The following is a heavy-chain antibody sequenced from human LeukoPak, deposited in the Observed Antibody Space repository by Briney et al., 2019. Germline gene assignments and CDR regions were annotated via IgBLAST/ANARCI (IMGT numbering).Heavy chain of an antibody. V-gene: IGHV4-34*01. CDR3: ARPRGYYYYYMDV. Sequence: SETLSLTCAVYAWSFSGYYWSWIRQPPGKGLEWIGEINHSGSTNYNPSLKSRVTISVDTSKNQFSLKLSSVTAADTAVYYCARPRGYYYYYMDVWGKGTTVTISS. CDR2: INHSGST. D-gene: IGHD3-10*01. CDR1: AWSFSGYY. J-gene: IGHJ6*03.